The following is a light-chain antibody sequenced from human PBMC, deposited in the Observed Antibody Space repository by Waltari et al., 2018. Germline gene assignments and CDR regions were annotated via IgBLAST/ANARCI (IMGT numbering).Light chain of an antibody. V-gene: IGKV1-5*03. CDR1: QRISSC. CDR2: KAS. CDR3: QQYHTLYT. Sequence: DIQMTQTPSTLSASVRDRVTINCGARQRISSCLAWYQQKPGKAPKLLSYKASSLDSGVPSRFSGSGSGTEFTLTISSLQPDDVATYYCQQYHTLYTFGQGTKLAI. J-gene: IGKJ2*01.